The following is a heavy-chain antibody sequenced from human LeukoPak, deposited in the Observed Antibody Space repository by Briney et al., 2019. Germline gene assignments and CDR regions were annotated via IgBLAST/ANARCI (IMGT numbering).Heavy chain of an antibody. CDR3: AKPWTYYYGSGSYSGFDY. V-gene: IGHV3-64*01. CDR1: GFTFSSYA. D-gene: IGHD3-10*01. CDR2: ISSNGGST. Sequence: GGSLRLSCAASGFTFSSYAMHWVRQAPGKGLEYVSAISSNGGSTYYANSVKGRFTISRDNSKNTLYLQMGSLRAEDMAVYYCAKPWTYYYGSGSYSGFDYWGQGTLVTVSS. J-gene: IGHJ4*02.